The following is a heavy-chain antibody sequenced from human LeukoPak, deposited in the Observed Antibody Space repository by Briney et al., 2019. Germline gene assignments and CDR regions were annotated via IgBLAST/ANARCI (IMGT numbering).Heavy chain of an antibody. CDR1: GGTFSSYA. Sequence: SVKLSCKASGGTFSSYAISGVRQAPGQGREWRGRIIPIFGTATYAQKFQGRVTLTTDESTSTAYMELSSLRSEDTAVYYCARDSHYYDRSGYWFEPWGQGTLVTVSS. CDR2: IIPIFGTA. D-gene: IGHD3-22*01. V-gene: IGHV1-69*05. CDR3: ARDSHYYDRSGYWFEP. J-gene: IGHJ5*02.